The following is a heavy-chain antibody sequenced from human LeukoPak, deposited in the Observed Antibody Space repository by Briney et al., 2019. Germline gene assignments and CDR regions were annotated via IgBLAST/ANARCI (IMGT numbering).Heavy chain of an antibody. J-gene: IGHJ4*02. CDR2: IDPTDSYT. D-gene: IGHD3-22*01. Sequence: GESLKISCQGSGYSFTSYWISWVRQMPGKGLEWLGRIDPTDSYTYYSPSFQGHVTISADKSIYTAYLQWSSLKASDTAMYYCARLSNNYYDSSGYQDWGQGTLVTVSS. CDR3: ARLSNNYYDSSGYQD. CDR1: GYSFTSYW. V-gene: IGHV5-10-1*01.